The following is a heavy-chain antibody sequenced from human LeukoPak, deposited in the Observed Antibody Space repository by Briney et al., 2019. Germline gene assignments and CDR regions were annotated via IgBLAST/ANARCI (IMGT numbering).Heavy chain of an antibody. V-gene: IGHV1-69*13. CDR1: GGTFSSYA. Sequence: SVKVSCKASGGTFSSYAISWVRQAPGQGLEWMGGIIPIFGTANYAQKFQGRVTITADVSTSTAYMELSSLRSEDTAVYYCASSAPDHAFDIWGQGTMVTVSS. CDR2: IIPIFGTA. CDR3: ASSAPDHAFDI. J-gene: IGHJ3*02. D-gene: IGHD1-14*01.